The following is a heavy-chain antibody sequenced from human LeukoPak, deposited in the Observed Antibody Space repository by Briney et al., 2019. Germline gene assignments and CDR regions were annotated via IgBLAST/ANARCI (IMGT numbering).Heavy chain of an antibody. V-gene: IGHV4-39*07. CDR2: IYYSGNT. CDR3: ARDYGKMATIGEFYDY. J-gene: IGHJ4*02. D-gene: IGHD5-24*01. CDR1: GGSISSVNYY. Sequence: PSETLSLTCTVSGGSISSVNYYWGWIRQPPGKGLEWIGSIYYSGNTYYNPSLKSRVTISVDTSKNQFSLKLSSVTAADTGVYYCARDYGKMATIGEFYDYWGQGTLVTVSS.